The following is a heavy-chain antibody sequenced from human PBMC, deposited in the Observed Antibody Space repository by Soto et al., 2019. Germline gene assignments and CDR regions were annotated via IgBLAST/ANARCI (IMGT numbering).Heavy chain of an antibody. D-gene: IGHD3-9*01. CDR2: IYYSGAT. V-gene: IGHV4-59*01. CDR3: ASRLTLATTTGDGFDT. Sequence: VQLQESGPRLVKPSETLSLTCTVSNGSIIHYYWSWIRQPPGKGPEWIGYIYYSGATNYNPSLKSRVSRPLDIARNQRALKLNSRTAADTAVYHCASRLTLATTTGDGFDTWGRGTLVTVSS. CDR1: NGSIIHYY. J-gene: IGHJ3*02.